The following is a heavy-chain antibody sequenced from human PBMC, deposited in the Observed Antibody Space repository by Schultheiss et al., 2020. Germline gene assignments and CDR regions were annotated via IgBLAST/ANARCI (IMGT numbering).Heavy chain of an antibody. Sequence: GSLRLSCAASGFTFSDYAMSWFSQTPGKGLEWIGEINHSGSTKYHPSVRSRVTISADTSKNQFSLKLSSVTAADTAVYYCARAGSSWQDVLNWYDPWGPGHLVT. V-gene: IGHV4-34*01. CDR3: ARAGSSWQDVLNWYDP. CDR1: GFTFSDYA. CDR2: INHSGST. D-gene: IGHD6-13*01. J-gene: IGHJ5*02.